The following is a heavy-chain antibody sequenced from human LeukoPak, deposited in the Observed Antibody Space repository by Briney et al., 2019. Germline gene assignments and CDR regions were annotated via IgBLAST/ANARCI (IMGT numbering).Heavy chain of an antibody. V-gene: IGHV3-48*03. CDR2: ISSSGSTI. Sequence: GGSLRLSCAASGFTFSSHEMNWVRQAPGKGLEWVPYISSSGSTIYYADSVKGRFTISRDNAKNSLYLQMNSLRAEDTAVYYCARTYSSGWYYFDYWGQGTLVTVSS. J-gene: IGHJ4*02. D-gene: IGHD6-19*01. CDR3: ARTYSSGWYYFDY. CDR1: GFTFSSHE.